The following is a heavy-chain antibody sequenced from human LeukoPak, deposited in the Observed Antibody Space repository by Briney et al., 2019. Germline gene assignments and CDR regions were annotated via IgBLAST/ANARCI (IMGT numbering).Heavy chain of an antibody. J-gene: IGHJ3*02. CDR3: ARDVGYCSSTSCFQADI. CDR2: IIPIFGTA. D-gene: IGHD2-2*01. V-gene: IGHV1-69*05. Sequence: ASVKVSCKASGDTFSSYAISWVRQAPGQGLEWMGGIIPIFGTANYAQKFQGRVTITTDESTSTAYMELSSLRSEDTAVYYCARDVGYCSSTSCFQADIWGQGAMVTVSS. CDR1: GDTFSSYA.